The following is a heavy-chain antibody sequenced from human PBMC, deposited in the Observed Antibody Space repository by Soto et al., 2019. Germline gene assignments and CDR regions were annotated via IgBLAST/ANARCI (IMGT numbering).Heavy chain of an antibody. Sequence: GASVKVSCKASGYTFTSYDINWVRQATGQGLEWMGWMNTNSGNTGYAQKFQGRVTMTRNTSISTAYMELSSLRSEDTAVYYCASGYYGSGRGYYMDVWGKGTTVTVSS. CDR2: MNTNSGNT. CDR3: ASGYYGSGRGYYMDV. J-gene: IGHJ6*03. D-gene: IGHD3-10*01. CDR1: GYTFTSYD. V-gene: IGHV1-8*01.